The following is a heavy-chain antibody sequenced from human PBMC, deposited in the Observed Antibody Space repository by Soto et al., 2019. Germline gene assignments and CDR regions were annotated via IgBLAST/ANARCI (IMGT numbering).Heavy chain of an antibody. V-gene: IGHV3-21*01. CDR1: GFTFSSYS. Sequence: EVQLVESGGGLVKPGGALRLSCAASGFTFSSYSMNWVRQAPGKGLEWVSSISSSSSYIYYADSVKGRFTISRDNAKNSLYLQMNSLRAEDTAVYYCARFYSGYYYYMDVWGKGTTVTVSS. J-gene: IGHJ6*03. CDR2: ISSSSSYI. CDR3: ARFYSGYYYYMDV. D-gene: IGHD1-26*01.